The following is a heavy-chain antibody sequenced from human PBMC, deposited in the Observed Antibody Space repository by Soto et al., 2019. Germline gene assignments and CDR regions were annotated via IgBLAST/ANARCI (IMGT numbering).Heavy chain of an antibody. V-gene: IGHV4-4*02. CDR3: ASHLVMAGTRGFDH. CDR1: SGSVFSSNW. D-gene: IGHD6-19*01. J-gene: IGHJ4*02. Sequence: QVQLQESGPGLAKPSGTLSLTCAVSSGSVFSSNWWSWVRLPPGKGLEWIGETRNSGGANYNPSLKSRVTITVDRSRNHIFLELSSVTAADTAVYYCASHLVMAGTRGFDHWGLGTLVTVSS. CDR2: TRNSGGA.